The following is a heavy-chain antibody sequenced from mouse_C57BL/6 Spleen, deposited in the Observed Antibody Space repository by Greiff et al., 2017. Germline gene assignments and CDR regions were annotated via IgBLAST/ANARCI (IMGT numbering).Heavy chain of an antibody. CDR3: ARKEDYYGSSYGAY. V-gene: IGHV1-55*01. Sequence: QVQLQQPGAELVKPGASVKMSCKASGYTFTSYWITWVKQRPGQGLEWIGDIYPGSGSTNYNEKFKGKATLTVDTSSSTAYMQLSSLTSADAAVYYCARKEDYYGSSYGAYWGQGTLVTVSA. D-gene: IGHD1-1*01. CDR1: GYTFTSYW. CDR2: IYPGSGST. J-gene: IGHJ3*01.